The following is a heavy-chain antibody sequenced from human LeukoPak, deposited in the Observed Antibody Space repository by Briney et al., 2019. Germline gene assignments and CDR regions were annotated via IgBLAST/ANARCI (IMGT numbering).Heavy chain of an antibody. J-gene: IGHJ4*02. D-gene: IGHD4-11*01. Sequence: ASVKVSCKASGGTFSSYAISWVRQAPGQGLEWMGRINPNSGGTNYAQKFQGRVTMTRDTSISTAYMELSRLRSDDTAVYYCARDLSTVTPHFSRSDYWGQGTLVTVSS. V-gene: IGHV1-2*06. CDR1: GGTFSSYA. CDR2: INPNSGGT. CDR3: ARDLSTVTPHFSRSDY.